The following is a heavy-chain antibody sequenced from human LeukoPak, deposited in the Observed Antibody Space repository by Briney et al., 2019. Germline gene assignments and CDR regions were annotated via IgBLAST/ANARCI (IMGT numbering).Heavy chain of an antibody. V-gene: IGHV4-38-2*02. CDR1: GYSLSSGYY. D-gene: IGHD3-10*01. CDR3: ARDTGGFGELPSWFDP. Sequence: SETLSLTCAVSGYSLSSGYYWGWIRQPPGKGLEWIGSIYHSGSTYYNPSLKSRVTISVDTSKNQSSLKLSSVTAADTAVYYCARDTGGFGELPSWFDPWGQGTLVTVSS. CDR2: IYHSGST. J-gene: IGHJ5*02.